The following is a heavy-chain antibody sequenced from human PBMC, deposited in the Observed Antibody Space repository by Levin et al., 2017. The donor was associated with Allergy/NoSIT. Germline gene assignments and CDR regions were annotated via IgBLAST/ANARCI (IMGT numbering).Heavy chain of an antibody. CDR1: GFTFTSFE. J-gene: IGHJ5*02. V-gene: IGHV3-48*03. Sequence: GESLKISCAASGFTFTSFEMNWVRQAPGKGLEWVSYISYSGTTIYYADSVKGRFTISRDNAKNSLYLQMNSLRAEDTAVYYCARGTSAGSTHWFDLWRQGTLVTVSS. CDR3: ARGTSAGSTHWFDL. CDR2: ISYSGTTI. D-gene: IGHD2-2*01.